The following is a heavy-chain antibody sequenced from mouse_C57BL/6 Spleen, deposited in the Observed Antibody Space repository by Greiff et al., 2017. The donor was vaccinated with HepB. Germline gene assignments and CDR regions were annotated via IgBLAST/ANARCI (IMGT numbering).Heavy chain of an antibody. J-gene: IGHJ2*01. CDR3: AGFPHY. V-gene: IGHV3-6*01. CDR1: GYSITSGYY. CDR2: ISYDGSN. Sequence: DVKLQESGPGLVKPSQSLSLTCSVTGYSITSGYYWNWIRQFPGNKLEWMGYISYDGSNNYNPSLKNRISITRDTSKNQFFLKLNSVTTEDTATYYCAGFPHYWGQGTTLTVSS.